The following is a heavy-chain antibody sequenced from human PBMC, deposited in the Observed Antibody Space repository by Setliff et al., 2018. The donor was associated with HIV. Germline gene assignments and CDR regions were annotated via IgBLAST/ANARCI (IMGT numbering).Heavy chain of an antibody. J-gene: IGHJ4*02. CDR3: ARVRTGDRSFDF. Sequence: KPSETLSLTCTVSGASITSGYYWSWVRQRPGRGLEWIGHIYYRGDTYYSPSLKSRLAISVDTSKMQFSLTVTSMTAADTAVYYCARVRTGDRSFDFWGQGTLVTVSS. CDR1: GASITSGYY. CDR2: IYYRGDT. D-gene: IGHD1-1*01. V-gene: IGHV4-31*03.